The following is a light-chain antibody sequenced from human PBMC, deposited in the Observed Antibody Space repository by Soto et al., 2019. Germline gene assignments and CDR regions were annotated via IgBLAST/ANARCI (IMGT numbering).Light chain of an antibody. V-gene: IGLV2-14*01. CDR2: EVS. Sequence: QSALTQPASVSGSPGQSITISCTGTSSDVGTYNYVSWYQQHPGKAPKLIIYEVSDRPSGVSNRFSGSKSGNTASLTISGLQAEDEAEYYCSSYTSSSSVVFGGGTKVTVL. CDR1: SSDVGTYNY. J-gene: IGLJ2*01. CDR3: SSYTSSSSVV.